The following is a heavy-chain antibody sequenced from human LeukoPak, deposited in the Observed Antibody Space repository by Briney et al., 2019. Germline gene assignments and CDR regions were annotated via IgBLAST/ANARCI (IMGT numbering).Heavy chain of an antibody. J-gene: IGHJ4*02. V-gene: IGHV3-23*01. CDR2: ISDSGDST. D-gene: IGHD3-22*01. CDR3: AKDYYDSSGSNNDY. Sequence: GGSLRLSCAASGFTFSSYAMSWVRQAPGKGLEWVSAISDSGDSTYFADSVKGRFTISRDNSKNTLYLQMNSLRAEDTAVYYCAKDYYDSSGSNNDYWGQGTLVTVSS. CDR1: GFTFSSYA.